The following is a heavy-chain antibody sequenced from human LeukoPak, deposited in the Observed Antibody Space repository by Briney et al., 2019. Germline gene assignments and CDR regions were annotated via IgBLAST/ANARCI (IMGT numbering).Heavy chain of an antibody. CDR1: GYTFTNNA. D-gene: IGHD3-10*01. CDR3: TRDMYYGSGGVFDH. V-gene: IGHV1-3*01. CDR2: INVGNGDT. J-gene: IGHJ4*02. Sequence: ASVKVSCKTSGYTFTNNAVHWVRQAPGQRLEFVGWINVGNGDTQYSQKFQGRVTITRDASASTAYMELSGLRSEDTAVYYCTRDMYYGSGGVFDHWGQGTPVTVSS.